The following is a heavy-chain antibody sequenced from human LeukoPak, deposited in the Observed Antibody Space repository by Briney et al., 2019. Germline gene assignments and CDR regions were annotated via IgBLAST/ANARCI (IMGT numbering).Heavy chain of an antibody. Sequence: GGSLRLSCAASGFTFSDYYMSWIRQAPGKGLEWVSSISSSSSYIYYADSVKGRFTISRDNAKNSLYLQMNSLRAEDTAVYYCARDCDFSDFWSGYYETGYYYYMDVWGKGTTVTVSS. V-gene: IGHV3-11*06. CDR2: ISSSSSYI. J-gene: IGHJ6*03. D-gene: IGHD3-3*01. CDR1: GFTFSDYY. CDR3: ARDCDFSDFWSGYYETGYYYYMDV.